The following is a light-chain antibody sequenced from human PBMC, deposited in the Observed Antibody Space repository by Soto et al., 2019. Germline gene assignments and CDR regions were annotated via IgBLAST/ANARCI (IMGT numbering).Light chain of an antibody. Sequence: VMTQAPATLSVSPGERATLSCRASQTINNNVAWYQLKDGQVPRLVIYGASTRATDIPARFSGSGSGTDFTLTISSLEPEDFAVYYCQQRSNWPLITFGQGTKVDIK. J-gene: IGKJ1*01. CDR3: QQRSNWPLIT. V-gene: IGKV3-11*01. CDR2: GAS. CDR1: QTINNN.